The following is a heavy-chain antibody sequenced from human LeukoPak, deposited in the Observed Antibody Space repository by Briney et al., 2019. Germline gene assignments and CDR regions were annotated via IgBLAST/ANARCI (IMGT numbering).Heavy chain of an antibody. CDR1: GFTFSRYG. V-gene: IGHV3-23*01. Sequence: PGGSLRLSCAASGFTFSRYGMSWVRQAPGKGLEWASSISGSGDRTYYTDSVKGRFTISRDNSKNTLYLQMNTLSAEGTALYYCAHYGSAGGFYFDYWGQGTLVSVSS. D-gene: IGHD3-10*01. CDR3: AHYGSAGGFYFDY. J-gene: IGHJ4*02. CDR2: ISGSGDRT.